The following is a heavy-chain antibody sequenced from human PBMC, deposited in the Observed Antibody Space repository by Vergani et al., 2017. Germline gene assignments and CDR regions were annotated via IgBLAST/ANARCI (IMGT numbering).Heavy chain of an antibody. CDR2: IKRDGTDT. D-gene: IGHD2-15*01. V-gene: IGHV3-7*01. J-gene: IGHJ1*01. CDR1: GFTFGDYY. Sequence: VQLVESGGGVVQPGGSLRLSCAASGFTFGDYYMAWTRLAPGKGLDWVASIKRDGTDTFYVDSVKGRFTISRDNAKTTLYLQMNSLRDEDRGVYDCARISGGSAPYLHYWGQGTLVTVAS. CDR3: ARISGGSAPYLHY.